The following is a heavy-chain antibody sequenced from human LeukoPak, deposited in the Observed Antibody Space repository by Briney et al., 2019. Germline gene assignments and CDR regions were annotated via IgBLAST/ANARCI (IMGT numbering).Heavy chain of an antibody. Sequence: PSETLSLTCTVSGGSISSSSYYCGWIRQPPGKGLEWIGSIYHSGSTYCNPSLKSRVTLSVETSKNQFSLKLSSVTAADTAVYYCAGSTYDNWFDPWGQGTLVTVSS. J-gene: IGHJ5*02. CDR1: GGSISSSSYY. CDR3: AGSTYDNWFDP. V-gene: IGHV4-39*01. D-gene: IGHD2-8*01. CDR2: IYHSGST.